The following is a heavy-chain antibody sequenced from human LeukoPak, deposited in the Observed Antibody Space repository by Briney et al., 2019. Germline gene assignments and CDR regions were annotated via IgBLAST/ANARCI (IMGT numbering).Heavy chain of an antibody. CDR1: GVTVSSNY. CDR2: IYSGGVT. CDR3: AGRRTHFDY. Sequence: GGSLRLSCAASGVTVSSNYMSWVRQAPGKGLEWVSVIYSGGVTYYADSVKGRFTISRDNSKNTLYLQMNSLRADDTAVYYCAGRRTHFDYWGQGTLVTVSS. D-gene: IGHD2-15*01. J-gene: IGHJ4*02. V-gene: IGHV3-53*01.